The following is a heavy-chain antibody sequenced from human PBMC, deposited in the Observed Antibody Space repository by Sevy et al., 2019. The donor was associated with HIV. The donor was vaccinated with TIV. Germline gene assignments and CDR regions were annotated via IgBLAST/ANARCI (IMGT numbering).Heavy chain of an antibody. CDR2: ISGSGGRT. CDR3: AKDLARLDDYGDDDLYFFFDY. V-gene: IGHV3-23*01. J-gene: IGHJ4*02. Sequence: GGSLRLSCAASGFTFSSYAMSWVRQAPGKGLEWVSAISGSGGRTYYADSVKGRFTISRDNSKNTLYLQMNSLRAEDTAVYYCAKDLARLDDYGDDDLYFFFDYWGQGTLVTVSS. D-gene: IGHD4-17*01. CDR1: GFTFSSYA.